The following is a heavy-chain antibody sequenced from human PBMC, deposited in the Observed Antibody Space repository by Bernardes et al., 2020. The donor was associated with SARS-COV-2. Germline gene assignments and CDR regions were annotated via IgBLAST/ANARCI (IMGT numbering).Heavy chain of an antibody. Sequence: SETLSLTCTVSGGSAISSSYYWSWIPQPTGKGLEWIGYIYYSGSTNYNPSLKSLVTISVDTSKNQFSLKLSSVTAADTAVYYCARVGPSGYDSSGYYYYHYYGMDVWGQGTTVTVSS. CDR2: IYYSGST. CDR1: GGSAISSSYY. CDR3: ARVGPSGYDSSGYYYYHYYGMDV. J-gene: IGHJ6*02. V-gene: IGHV4-61*01. D-gene: IGHD3-22*01.